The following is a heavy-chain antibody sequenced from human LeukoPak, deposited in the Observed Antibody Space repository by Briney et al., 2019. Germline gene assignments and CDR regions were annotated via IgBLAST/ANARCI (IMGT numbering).Heavy chain of an antibody. D-gene: IGHD3-22*01. CDR2: IYTSGST. CDR3: ARHYYDSNGSYYYYYMDV. V-gene: IGHV4-4*09. CDR1: GRSISSNY. J-gene: IGHJ6*03. Sequence: PESLSLTCTVSGRSISSNYRSWIRQPPGKGLEWVGYIYTSGSTNYDPSLKGRVTISVDTSKNQFYLKLSSVTAADTAVYYCARHYYDSNGSYYYYYMDVWGKGTTVTVSS.